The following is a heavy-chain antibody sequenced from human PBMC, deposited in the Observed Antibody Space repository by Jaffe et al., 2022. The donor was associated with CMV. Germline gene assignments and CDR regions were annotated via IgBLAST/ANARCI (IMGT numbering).Heavy chain of an antibody. Sequence: EVQLLESGGGLVQPGGSLRLSCAASGFTFKDYAMSWVRQAPGKGLEWVSGLNPSGGTTYYADSVKGRFTISRDNSKSMLYLQMSSLRAEDTAVYYCAKELAGLSISTRMVDVWGQGTTVTVSS. CDR2: LNPSGGTT. CDR3: AKELAGLSISTRMVDV. J-gene: IGHJ6*02. V-gene: IGHV3-23*01. D-gene: IGHD1-1*01. CDR1: GFTFKDYA.